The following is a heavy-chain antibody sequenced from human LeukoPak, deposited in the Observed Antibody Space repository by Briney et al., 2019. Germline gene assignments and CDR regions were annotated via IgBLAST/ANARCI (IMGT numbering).Heavy chain of an antibody. Sequence: GRSLRLSCAASGFTFSSYTINWFRQAPGKGLEWVSSITSTSSYIYYAGSVKGRFTISRDNAKNSLYLQMNSLRAEETAVYFCAQAAAGMSATDYWGQGTLVTVSS. CDR2: ITSTSSYI. CDR1: GFTFSSYT. D-gene: IGHD6-13*01. J-gene: IGHJ4*02. V-gene: IGHV3-21*01. CDR3: AQAAAGMSATDY.